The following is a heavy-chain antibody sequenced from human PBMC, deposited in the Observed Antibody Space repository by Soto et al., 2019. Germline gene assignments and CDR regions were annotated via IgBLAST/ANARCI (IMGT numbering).Heavy chain of an antibody. CDR2: ISFSSNYI. CDR1: GFTFSSYT. Sequence: EVQLVESGGGLVKPGGSLRLSCAASGFTFSSYTMNWVRQAPGKGLEWVSSISFSSNYIYYADSGKGRFTISRDNAKNSLFLQMSGLKAEDTAVYYCARGYCSSTSCQNYLDYWGPGTLVTVSS. D-gene: IGHD2-2*01. CDR3: ARGYCSSTSCQNYLDY. V-gene: IGHV3-21*01. J-gene: IGHJ4*02.